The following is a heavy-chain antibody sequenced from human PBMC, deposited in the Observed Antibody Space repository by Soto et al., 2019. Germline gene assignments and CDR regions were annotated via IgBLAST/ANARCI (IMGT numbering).Heavy chain of an antibody. V-gene: IGHV3-23*01. J-gene: IGHJ4*02. CDR1: GFTFSSYA. CDR3: AKENYDFWSGYYRTPYFDY. Sequence: GGSLRLSCAASGFTFSSYAMSWVRQAPGKGLEWVSAISGSGGSTYYADSVKGRFTISRDNSKNTLYLQMNSLRAEDTAVYYCAKENYDFWSGYYRTPYFDYWGQGTLVTVSS. CDR2: ISGSGGST. D-gene: IGHD3-3*01.